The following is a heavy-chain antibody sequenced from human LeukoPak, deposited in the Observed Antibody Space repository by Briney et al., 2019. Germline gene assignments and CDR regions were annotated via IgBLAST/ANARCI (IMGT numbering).Heavy chain of an antibody. CDR3: ARDVGGTYYYDSSATWGNDAFDI. D-gene: IGHD3-22*01. CDR2: ISSRSSYI. J-gene: IGHJ3*02. CDR1: GFTFSSYA. V-gene: IGHV3-21*01. Sequence: GGSLRLSCAASGFTFSSYAMSWVRQAPGKGLEWVSSISSRSSYIYYADSVKGRFTISRDNAKNSLYLQMNSLRAEDTAVYYCARDVGGTYYYDSSATWGNDAFDIWGQGTMVTVSS.